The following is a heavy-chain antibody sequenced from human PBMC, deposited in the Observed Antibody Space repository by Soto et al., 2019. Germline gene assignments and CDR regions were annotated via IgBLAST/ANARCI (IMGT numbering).Heavy chain of an antibody. CDR3: AKHPTRWFWTELVVVAARYYFDY. J-gene: IGHJ4*02. Sequence: QVQLVESGGGVVQPGRSLRLSCAASGFTFSSYGMHWVRQAPGKGLEWVAVISYDGSNKYYADSVKGRFTISRDNSKNTLYLQMNSLGAEDTAVYYCAKHPTRWFWTELVVVAARYYFDYWGQGTLVTVSS. D-gene: IGHD2-15*01. CDR2: ISYDGSNK. V-gene: IGHV3-30*18. CDR1: GFTFSSYG.